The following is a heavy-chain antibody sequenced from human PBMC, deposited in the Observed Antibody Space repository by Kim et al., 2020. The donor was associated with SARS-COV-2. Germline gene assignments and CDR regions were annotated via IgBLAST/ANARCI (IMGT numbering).Heavy chain of an antibody. J-gene: IGHJ3*02. CDR3: ARDYYDILTGYCLDAFDI. D-gene: IGHD3-9*01. V-gene: IGHV4-4*07. CDR2: IYTSGST. CDR1: GGSISSYY. Sequence: SETLSLTCTVSGGSISSYYWSWIRQPAGKGLEWIGRIYTSGSTNYNPSLKSRVTMSVDTSKNQFSLKLSSVTAADTAVYYCARDYYDILTGYCLDAFDIWGQGTMVTVSS.